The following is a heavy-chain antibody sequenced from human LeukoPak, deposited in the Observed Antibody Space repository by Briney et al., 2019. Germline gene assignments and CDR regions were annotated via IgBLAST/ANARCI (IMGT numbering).Heavy chain of an antibody. J-gene: IGHJ4*02. CDR3: TTDRTAMVNY. CDR1: GFTFINPW. D-gene: IGHD5-18*01. Sequence: AGGPLRFSCAAPGFTFINPWMSWAGQAPGKGLDWVGRIKSKTDGGTTDYAAPVKGRFTISRDDSKNTLYLQMNSLKTEDTAVYYCTTDRTAMVNYWGQGTLVTVSS. V-gene: IGHV3-15*01. CDR2: IKSKTDGGTT.